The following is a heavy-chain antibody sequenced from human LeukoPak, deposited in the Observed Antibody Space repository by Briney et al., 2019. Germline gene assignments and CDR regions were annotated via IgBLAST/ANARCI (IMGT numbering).Heavy chain of an antibody. D-gene: IGHD3-10*01. CDR1: GGSISNYY. J-gene: IGHJ5*02. V-gene: IGHV4-59*01. CDR3: ARGFGDWGLSWFDP. CDR2: IYYSGSA. Sequence: SETLSLTCTVSGGSISNYYWSWIRQPPGKGLEWIGYIYYSGSAKYNPSLKSRVTISVDTSKNQFSLKPTSVTAADTAVYYCARGFGDWGLSWFDPWGQGTLVTVSS.